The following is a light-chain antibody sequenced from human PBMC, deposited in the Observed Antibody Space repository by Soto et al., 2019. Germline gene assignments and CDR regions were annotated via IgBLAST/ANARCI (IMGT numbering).Light chain of an antibody. J-gene: IGKJ3*01. V-gene: IGKV1-8*01. CDR2: AAS. Sequence: AIRMTQSPSSLSASTEDRVTITCRASQGISSYSAWYQQKPGKAPKLLIYAASTLQSGVPSRFSGSGSGTDFTLTISCLQSEDFATYYCQQYYSYPPVTFGPGTKVDIK. CDR1: QGISSY. CDR3: QQYYSYPPVT.